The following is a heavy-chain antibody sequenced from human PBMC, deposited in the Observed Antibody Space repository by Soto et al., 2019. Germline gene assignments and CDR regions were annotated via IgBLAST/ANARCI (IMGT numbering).Heavy chain of an antibody. J-gene: IGHJ4*02. CDR2: INSDGSST. CDR3: ARAGTGSPFDY. CDR1: GFTFSSYW. Sequence: GGSLRLSCASSGFTFSSYWMHLVRQAPGRGLVWVSRINSDGSSTSYADSVKGRFTISRDNAKNTLYLQMNSLRAEDTAVYYCARAGTGSPFDYWGQGTLVTVSS. D-gene: IGHD1-26*01. V-gene: IGHV3-74*01.